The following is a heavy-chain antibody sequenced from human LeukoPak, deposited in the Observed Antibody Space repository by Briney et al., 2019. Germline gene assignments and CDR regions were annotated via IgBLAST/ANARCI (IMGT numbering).Heavy chain of an antibody. CDR1: GFTFSSYE. V-gene: IGHV3-48*03. CDR3: ARDQHGSGNYKCYFDY. CDR2: ISSSSSTI. D-gene: IGHD3-10*01. Sequence: GGSLRLSCAASGFTFSSYEMNWVRQAPGKGLEWISYISSSSSTIYYADSVKGRFTISRDNAKNSLYLQMNSLRVEDTAVYYCARDQHGSGNYKCYFDYWAREPWSPSPQ. J-gene: IGHJ4*02.